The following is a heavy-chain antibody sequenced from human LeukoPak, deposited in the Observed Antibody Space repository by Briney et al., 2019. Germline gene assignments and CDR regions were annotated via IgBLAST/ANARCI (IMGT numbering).Heavy chain of an antibody. V-gene: IGHV3-30*02. J-gene: IGHJ4*02. Sequence: GGSLRLSCAASGFTFSSYGMHWVRQAPGKGLEWVAFVRYDESTKFYADSVKGRFTISRDNSKTMLYLQMNSLRAEDTAVYYCAKDVPVAYFDYWGQGTLVTVSS. CDR3: AKDVPVAYFDY. D-gene: IGHD2-2*01. CDR1: GFTFSSYG. CDR2: VRYDESTK.